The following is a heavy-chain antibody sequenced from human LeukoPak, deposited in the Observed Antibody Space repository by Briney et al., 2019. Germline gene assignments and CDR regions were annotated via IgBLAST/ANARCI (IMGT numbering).Heavy chain of an antibody. D-gene: IGHD6-13*01. CDR1: GDSVSSNSAA. CDR2: TYYRSKWYN. Sequence: SQTLSLTCAISGDSVSSNSAAWNWIRQSPSRGLEWLGRTYYRSKWYNDYAVSVKSRITINPDTSKNQFSLQLNSVTPEDTAVYYCARGSSSWSYYYYYGMDVWGQGTTVTVSS. J-gene: IGHJ6*02. CDR3: ARGSSSWSYYYYYGMDV. V-gene: IGHV6-1*01.